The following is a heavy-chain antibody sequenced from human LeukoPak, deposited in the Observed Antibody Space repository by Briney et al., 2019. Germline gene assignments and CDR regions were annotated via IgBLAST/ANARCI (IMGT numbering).Heavy chain of an antibody. D-gene: IGHD5-18*01. Sequence: GASVKVSCKASGVTFSNYAFTWVRQAPGQGLEWLGGFIPILGTANYAQKFQGRVTITADRSTSTAYMELSSLRSEDTAVYYCARDLPAQLWLVGWFDPWGQGTLVTVSS. CDR1: GVTFSNYA. J-gene: IGHJ5*02. V-gene: IGHV1-69*10. CDR3: ARDLPAQLWLVGWFDP. CDR2: FIPILGTA.